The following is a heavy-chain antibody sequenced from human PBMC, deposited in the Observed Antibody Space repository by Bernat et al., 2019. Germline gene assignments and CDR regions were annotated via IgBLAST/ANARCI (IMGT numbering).Heavy chain of an antibody. D-gene: IGHD3-9*01. V-gene: IGHV1-69*01. Sequence: QVQLVQSGAEVKKPGSSVKVSCKASGGTFSSYAISWVRQAPGQGLDWMGGSIPIFGTANYAQKFEGRVRITADESTSTDDMELSSLRSEDTAVYYCARACRVVLRYFDWLLPHYFDYWGQGTLVTVSS. CDR1: GGTFSSYA. J-gene: IGHJ4*02. CDR2: SIPIFGTA. CDR3: ARACRVVLRYFDWLLPHYFDY.